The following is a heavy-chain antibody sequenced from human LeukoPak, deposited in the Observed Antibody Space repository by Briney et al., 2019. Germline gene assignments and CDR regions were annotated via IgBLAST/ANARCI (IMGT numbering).Heavy chain of an antibody. V-gene: IGHV1-3*01. J-gene: IGHJ3*02. CDR3: ARDIDGLMGAFDI. D-gene: IGHD5-24*01. CDR1: GYTFTSYA. CDR2: INAGNGNT. Sequence: GASVKVSCKASGYTFTSYAMHWVRQAPGQRLEWMGWINAGNGNTNYAQKLQGRVTMTTDTSTSTAYMELRSLRSDDTAVYYCARDIDGLMGAFDIWGQGTMVTVSS.